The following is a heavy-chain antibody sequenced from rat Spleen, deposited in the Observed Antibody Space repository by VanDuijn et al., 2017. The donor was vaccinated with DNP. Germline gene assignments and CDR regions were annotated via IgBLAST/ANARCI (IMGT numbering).Heavy chain of an antibody. CDR3: TRVLYNGYQRHYWSFDF. D-gene: IGHD2-7*01. CDR2: ISGVGST. V-gene: IGHV2S12*01. CDR1: GLSLSENG. J-gene: IGHJ1*01. Sequence: QVHLKESGPGLVQPSQTLSLTCTVSGLSLSENGISWVRQPPGKGLEWIATISGVGSTYYTSALKSRLSISRDTSKSQVFLKMNSLQTEDTAIYFCTRVLYNGYQRHYWSFDFWGPGTMVTVSS.